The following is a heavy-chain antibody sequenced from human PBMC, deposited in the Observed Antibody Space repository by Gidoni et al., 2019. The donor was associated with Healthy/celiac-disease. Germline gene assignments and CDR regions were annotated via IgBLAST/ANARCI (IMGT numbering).Heavy chain of an antibody. CDR3: ARAVAGAIDY. J-gene: IGHJ4*02. Sequence: QVQLVQSGAEVKKPGYSVKVSCKASGGNFSSNAISWVRQVPGQGLEWMGGIIPIFGTANYAQKFQGRVTITADESTSTAYMELSSLRSEDTAVYYCARAVAGAIDYWGQGTLVTVSS. CDR1: GGNFSSNA. D-gene: IGHD1-26*01. CDR2: IIPIFGTA. V-gene: IGHV1-69*01.